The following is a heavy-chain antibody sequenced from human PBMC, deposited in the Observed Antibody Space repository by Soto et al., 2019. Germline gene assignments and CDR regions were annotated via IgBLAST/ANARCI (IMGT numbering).Heavy chain of an antibody. D-gene: IGHD4-17*01. CDR1: GYTFTGYY. V-gene: IGHV1-2*04. CDR3: ARAPLYGDYYYGMDV. Sequence: GASVKVSCKASGYTFTGYYMHWVRQAPGQGLEWMGWINPNSGGTNYAQKFQGWVTMTRDTSISTAYMELSRLRSDDTAVYYCARAPLYGDYYYGMDVWGQGTTVTSP. J-gene: IGHJ6*02. CDR2: INPNSGGT.